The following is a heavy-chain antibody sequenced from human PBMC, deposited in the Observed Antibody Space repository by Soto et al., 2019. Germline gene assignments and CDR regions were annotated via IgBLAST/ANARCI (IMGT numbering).Heavy chain of an antibody. D-gene: IGHD2-15*01. CDR3: ARAAYCCGASCYPGAYGMAV. V-gene: IGHV3-48*03. CDR2: ISSSGSTI. CDR1: GFSFSSYE. J-gene: IGHJ6*02. Sequence: GSLRLSCAASGFSFSSYEMNWVRQAPGTGLGWVSYISSSGSTIYYADSVKCRFTISRDNTKNSLYLQMNSLRAEDTAVYYCARAAYCCGASCYPGAYGMAVWGQGTTVTVSS.